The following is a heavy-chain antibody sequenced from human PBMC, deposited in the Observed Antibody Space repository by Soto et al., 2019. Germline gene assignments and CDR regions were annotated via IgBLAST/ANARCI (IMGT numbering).Heavy chain of an antibody. CDR2: INPNSGGT. CDR3: ARGCPSDSSGYYLYFDY. J-gene: IGHJ4*02. D-gene: IGHD3-22*01. CDR1: GYTFTGYY. Sequence: ASVKVSCKASGYTFTGYYMHWVRQAPGQGLEWMGWINPNSGGTNYAQKFQGWVTMTRGTSISTAYMELSRLRSDDTAVYYCARGCPSDSSGYYLYFDYWGQGTLVTVSS. V-gene: IGHV1-2*04.